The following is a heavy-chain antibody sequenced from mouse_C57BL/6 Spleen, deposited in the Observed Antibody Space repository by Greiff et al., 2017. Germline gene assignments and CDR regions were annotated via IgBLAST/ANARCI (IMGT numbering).Heavy chain of an antibody. D-gene: IGHD2-1*01. CDR2: IDPSDSEP. J-gene: IGHJ4*01. CDR1: GYTFTSYR. V-gene: IGHV1-52*01. CDR3: ARGYYGHYYAMDY. Sequence: QVQLQQPGAELVRPGSSVKLSCKASGYTFTSYRLHWLQQRPIQGFAGIGNIDPSDSEPHYNQTFKNKATLTVDKSSSTAYMQLSSLTSEHSAVYCYARGYYGHYYAMDYWGQGTSVTLSS.